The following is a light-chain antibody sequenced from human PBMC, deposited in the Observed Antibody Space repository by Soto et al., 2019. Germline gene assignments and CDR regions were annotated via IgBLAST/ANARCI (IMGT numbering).Light chain of an antibody. CDR1: SASVSTTHN. V-gene: IGLV8-61*01. J-gene: IGLJ3*02. Sequence: QTVVTQEPSFSVSPGGTVTLTCGLSSASVSTTHNPSWFQQTPGQAPRTLIYSTNKRSSGVPDRFSGSILGNKAALTITGAQADDECDYYCVLYMGSGIWVFGGGTKLTVL. CDR2: STN. CDR3: VLYMGSGIWV.